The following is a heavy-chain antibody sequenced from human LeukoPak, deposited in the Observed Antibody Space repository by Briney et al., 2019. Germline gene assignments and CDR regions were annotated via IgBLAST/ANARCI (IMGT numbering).Heavy chain of an antibody. V-gene: IGHV4-59*11. D-gene: IGHD1-26*01. CDR3: ARHSGSYDYYGMDV. Sequence: SETLSLTCSVSGGSMSSHYWSWIRQPPGQGLEWIGDIYYSGSTKYNPSLKSRVTISVDSSKNQFSLKLSSVTAADTAVYYCARHSGSYDYYGMDVWGQGTTVTVSS. CDR1: GGSMSSHY. CDR2: IYYSGST. J-gene: IGHJ6*02.